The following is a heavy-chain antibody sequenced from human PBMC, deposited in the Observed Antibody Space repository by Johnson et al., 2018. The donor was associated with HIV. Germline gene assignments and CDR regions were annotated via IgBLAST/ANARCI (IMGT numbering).Heavy chain of an antibody. CDR3: AREGSSSSDDAFDI. V-gene: IGHV3-74*01. CDR1: EFTFSNYW. J-gene: IGHJ3*02. D-gene: IGHD6-6*01. Sequence: VQLVESGGGLVQPDRSLRLSCAASEFTFSNYWMHWVRQGLGKGLVWVSRINSDGSSTSYADSVKGRFTISRDNAKNTLYLQMNSLRAEDTAVYYCAREGSSSSDDAFDIWGQGTMVTVSS. CDR2: INSDGSST.